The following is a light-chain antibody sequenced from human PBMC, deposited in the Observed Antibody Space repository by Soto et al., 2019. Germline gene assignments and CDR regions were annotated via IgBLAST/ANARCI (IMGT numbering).Light chain of an antibody. V-gene: IGKV3-20*01. CDR3: QQYGSSPRT. CDR2: GAS. J-gene: IGKJ1*01. Sequence: EMVLTQSPGTLSLSPEKRATLSCRASQSVSSSFLACYQQIPRQAPRLLIYGASSRATGIPDRFSGSGSGTDFTLTISRLEPEDFAVYYCQQYGSSPRTFGQWNKVEIK. CDR1: QSVSSSF.